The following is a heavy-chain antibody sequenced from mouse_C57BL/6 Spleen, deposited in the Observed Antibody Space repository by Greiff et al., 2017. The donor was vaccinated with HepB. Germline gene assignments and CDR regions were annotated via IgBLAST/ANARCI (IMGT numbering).Heavy chain of an antibody. CDR3: ARDYSNYEGGYFDY. V-gene: IGHV5-17*01. CDR1: GFTFSDYG. CDR2: ISSGSSTS. J-gene: IGHJ2*01. Sequence: EVKLVESGGGLVKPGGSLKLSCAASGFTFSDYGMHWVRQAPEKGLEWVAYISSGSSTSYYADTVKGRFTISRDNAKNTLFLQMTSLRSEDTAMYYCARDYSNYEGGYFDYWGQGTTLTVSS. D-gene: IGHD2-5*01.